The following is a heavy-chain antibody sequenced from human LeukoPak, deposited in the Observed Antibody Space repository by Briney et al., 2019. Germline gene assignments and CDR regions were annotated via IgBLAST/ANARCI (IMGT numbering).Heavy chain of an antibody. J-gene: IGHJ4*02. D-gene: IGHD6-13*01. CDR1: GFIFNNYW. CDR2: LNRDGSVK. V-gene: IGHV3-7*01. CDR3: ARDPGFSSFDY. Sequence: PGGSLRLSCAASGFIFNNYWMCWVRPTPGRGREVVANLNRDGSVKNYIDSVRGRFTISRDNADYSLDLQMNSLRAEDTAVYYCARDPGFSSFDYWGQGALVIVSS.